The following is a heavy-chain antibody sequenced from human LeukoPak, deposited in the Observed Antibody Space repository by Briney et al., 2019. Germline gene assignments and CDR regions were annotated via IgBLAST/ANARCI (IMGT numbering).Heavy chain of an antibody. CDR3: ARVMNYYDSSGYYYLSYYYYYMDV. V-gene: IGHV4-34*01. CDR1: GDSFSAYY. D-gene: IGHD3-22*01. CDR2: INHSGST. J-gene: IGHJ6*03. Sequence: PSETLSLTCAAYGDSFSAYYWIWIRQPPGKGLEWIGEINHSGSTNYNPSLKSRVTISVDTSKNQFSLKLSSVTAADTAVYYCARVMNYYDSSGYYYLSYYYYYMDVWGKGTTITVSS.